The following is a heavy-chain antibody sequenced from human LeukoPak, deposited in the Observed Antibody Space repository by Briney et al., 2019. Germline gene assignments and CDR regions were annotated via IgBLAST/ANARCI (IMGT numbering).Heavy chain of an antibody. CDR1: GFTISSNY. Sequence: GGSLRLSCAASGFTISSNYMSWVRQAPGKGLEWVSVIYSGGSTYYADSVKGRFTISRDNSKNTLYLQMNSLRAEDTAVYYCARAEPGAGGMDWFDPWGQGTLVTVSS. J-gene: IGHJ5*02. D-gene: IGHD1-14*01. CDR2: IYSGGST. V-gene: IGHV3-66*01. CDR3: ARAEPGAGGMDWFDP.